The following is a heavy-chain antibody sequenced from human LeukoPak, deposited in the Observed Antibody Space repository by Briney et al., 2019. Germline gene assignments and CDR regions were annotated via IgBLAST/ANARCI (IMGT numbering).Heavy chain of an antibody. CDR1: GYTFTGYY. V-gene: IGHV1-2*02. J-gene: IGHJ4*02. Sequence: ASVKVSCKASGYTFTGYYMHWVRQAPGQGLEWMGWINPNSGGTNYAQKFQGRVTMTRDTSISTAYMELSRLRSNDTAVYYCARSGAGGYAAFDYWGQGTLVTVSS. CDR2: INPNSGGT. D-gene: IGHD5-12*01. CDR3: ARSGAGGYAAFDY.